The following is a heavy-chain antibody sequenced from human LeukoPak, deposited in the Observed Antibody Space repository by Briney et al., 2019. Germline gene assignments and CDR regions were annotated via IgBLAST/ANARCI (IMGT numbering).Heavy chain of an antibody. D-gene: IGHD6-19*01. J-gene: IGHJ5*02. CDR3: ARIAVGANGHTWFDP. V-gene: IGHV4-59*08. CDR2: IYYTGST. CDR1: GGSISTYY. Sequence: PSETLSLTCAVSGGSISTYYWNWIRQPPGKGLEWIGYIYYTGSTIYNPSLKSRVTISVDTSKNQFSLKLSSVTAADTAVYYCARIAVGANGHTWFDPWGQGTLVTVSS.